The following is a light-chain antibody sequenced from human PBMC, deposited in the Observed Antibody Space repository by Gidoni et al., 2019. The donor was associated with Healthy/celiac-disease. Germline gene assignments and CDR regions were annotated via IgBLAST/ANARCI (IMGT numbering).Light chain of an antibody. V-gene: IGKV3-20*01. CDR3: QQYGSSSS. J-gene: IGKJ2*01. CDR2: GAS. CDR1: QSVSSSY. Sequence: DIVLTQSPGTLSLSPGERATLSCRASQSVSSSYLTWYQQKPGQAPRLLIYGASSRATGIPDRFSGSGSGTDFTLTISRLEAEDFAVYYCQQYGSSSSFGQGTRLEIK.